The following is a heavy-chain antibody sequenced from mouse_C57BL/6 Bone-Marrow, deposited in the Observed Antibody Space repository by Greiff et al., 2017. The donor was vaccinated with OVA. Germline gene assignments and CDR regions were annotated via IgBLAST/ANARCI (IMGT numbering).Heavy chain of an antibody. V-gene: IGHV10-1*01. CDR2: IRSKSNNYAT. J-gene: IGHJ4*01. CDR1: GFSFNTYA. CDR3: VRHKGNYAGAMDY. Sequence: EVQLVESGGGLVQPKGSLKLSCAASGFSFNTYAMNWVRQAPGKGLEWVARIRSKSNNYATYYADSVKDRFTISRDDSESMLYLQMNNLKTEDTAMYYCVRHKGNYAGAMDYWGQGTSVTVSS. D-gene: IGHD2-1*01.